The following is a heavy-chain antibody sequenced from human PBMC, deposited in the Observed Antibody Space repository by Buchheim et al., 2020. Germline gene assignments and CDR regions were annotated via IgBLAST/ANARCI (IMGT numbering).Heavy chain of an antibody. CDR3: VKGIASRGRPMDV. CDR1: GFTFSSYW. V-gene: IGHV3-74*01. Sequence: EVQLVESGGGLVQPGGSLRLSCAASGFTFSSYWMHWVRQVPGRGLVWVSRISGDGSSTSYADSVKGRFTISRDNAKSTLYLQMNSLRAEDTAVYYCVKGIASRGRPMDVWGKGTT. CDR2: ISGDGSST. J-gene: IGHJ6*03. D-gene: IGHD6-6*01.